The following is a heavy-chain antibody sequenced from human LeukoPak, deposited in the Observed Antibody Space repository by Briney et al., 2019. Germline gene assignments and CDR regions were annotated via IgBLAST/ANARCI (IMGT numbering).Heavy chain of an antibody. CDR3: ARVVEPPDSSGYPNVGWFDP. D-gene: IGHD3-22*01. V-gene: IGHV1-2*02. Sequence: ASVKVSCKASGYTFTGYYMHWVRRAPGQGLEWMGWINPNSGGTNYAQKFQGRVTMTRDTSISTAYMELSRLRSDDTAVYYCARVVEPPDSSGYPNVGWFDPWGQGTLVTVSS. J-gene: IGHJ5*02. CDR1: GYTFTGYY. CDR2: INPNSGGT.